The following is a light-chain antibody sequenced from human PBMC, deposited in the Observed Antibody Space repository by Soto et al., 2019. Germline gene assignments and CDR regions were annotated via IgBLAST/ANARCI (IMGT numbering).Light chain of an antibody. V-gene: IGKV3-11*01. J-gene: IGKJ5*01. CDR2: DAS. CDR3: QQRADWPIN. CDR1: QYITIY. Sequence: EIVLTQSPATLSLSPVEIATLYFIASQYITIYLAWYQQKPGQAPRLLIYDASNRATGIPARFSGSGSGTDFTLTISSLEPDDFAVYYCQQRADWPINCGQGTRRENK.